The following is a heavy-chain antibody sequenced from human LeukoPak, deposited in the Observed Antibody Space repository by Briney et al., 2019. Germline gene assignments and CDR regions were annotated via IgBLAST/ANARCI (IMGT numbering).Heavy chain of an antibody. Sequence: GGSLRLSCAASGFTFSSYWMTWVRQAPGKGLEWVANIKRDGSEKHYVDSVKGRFTISRDNAKNSMLLQMNSLRAEDTAVYYCTRHEFRGGYNSRYFDYWGQGTLVTVSS. CDR2: IKRDGSEK. CDR3: TRHEFRGGYNSRYFDY. D-gene: IGHD5-24*01. CDR1: GFTFSSYW. J-gene: IGHJ4*01. V-gene: IGHV3-7*03.